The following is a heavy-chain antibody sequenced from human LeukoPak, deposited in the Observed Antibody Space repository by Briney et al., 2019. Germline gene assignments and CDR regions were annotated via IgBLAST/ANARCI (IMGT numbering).Heavy chain of an antibody. J-gene: IGHJ3*02. CDR1: GGSISPFY. CDR2: IYYSGST. D-gene: IGHD1-26*01. CDR3: ARDRRRDLLHAFDI. Sequence: SETLSLTCTVSGGSISPFYWSWIRQPPGKGLEWIGLIYYSGSTNYNPSLKSRVTISVDASKNQFSLKLSSVTAADTAVYYCARDRRRDLLHAFDIWGQGTMVTVSS. V-gene: IGHV4-59*01.